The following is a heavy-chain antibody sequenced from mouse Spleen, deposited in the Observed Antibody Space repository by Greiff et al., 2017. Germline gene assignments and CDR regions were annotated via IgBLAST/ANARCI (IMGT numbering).Heavy chain of an antibody. CDR1: GFTFSSYA. Sequence: EVQLQESGGGLVKLGGSLKLSCAASGFTFSSYAMSWVRQTPEKRLEWVATISSGGGNTYYPDSVKGRFTISRDNAKNTLYLQMSSLKSEDTAMYYCARGGNSLLRLYFDYWGQGTTLTVSS. CDR3: ARGGNSLLRLYFDY. V-gene: IGHV5-9-3*01. D-gene: IGHD1-2*01. J-gene: IGHJ2*01. CDR2: ISSGGGNT.